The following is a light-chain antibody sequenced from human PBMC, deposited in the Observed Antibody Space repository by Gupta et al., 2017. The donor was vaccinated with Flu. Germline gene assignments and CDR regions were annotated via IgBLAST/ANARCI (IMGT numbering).Light chain of an antibody. CDR1: NIGSKN. CDR2: RYS. Sequence: SYELTQPLSVSVALGQTARITCGGNNIGSKNVHWYQQKPGQAPVLVIYRYSNRPSGIPERFSGSNSGNTATLTISRAQAGDEADYYCQVWDSSDWVFGGGTKLTVL. J-gene: IGLJ3*02. CDR3: QVWDSSDWV. V-gene: IGLV3-9*01.